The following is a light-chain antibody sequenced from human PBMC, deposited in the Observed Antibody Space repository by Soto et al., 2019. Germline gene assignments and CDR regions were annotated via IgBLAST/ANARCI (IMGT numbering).Light chain of an antibody. V-gene: IGLV2-8*01. J-gene: IGLJ1*01. CDR2: DVF. CDR3: TSYAGSNNVCV. CDR1: SSDIGGYDY. Sequence: HSVLTQPPSASGSPGQSVTISCSGTSSDIGGYDYVSWYQQHPGKAPKLIIYDVFKRPSGVPDRFSGSKSGNTASLTVSGLQAEDEADYYCTSYAGSNNVCVFGTGTKLTVL.